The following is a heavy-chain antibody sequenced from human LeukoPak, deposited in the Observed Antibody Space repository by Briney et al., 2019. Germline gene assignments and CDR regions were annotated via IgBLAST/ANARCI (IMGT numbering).Heavy chain of an antibody. CDR2: INSDGGST. D-gene: IGHD2-8*02. J-gene: IGHJ2*01. V-gene: IGHV3-74*01. CDR3: ATGLSQYYDL. Sequence: GGSLTLSCGASGITFSDYWMHWVRQAPGKGLVWVSRINSDGGSTIYADSVKGRFTISRDNAKNTVYLQMNSLRAEDTAVFYCATGLSQYYDLWGRGTLVTVSS. CDR1: GITFSDYW.